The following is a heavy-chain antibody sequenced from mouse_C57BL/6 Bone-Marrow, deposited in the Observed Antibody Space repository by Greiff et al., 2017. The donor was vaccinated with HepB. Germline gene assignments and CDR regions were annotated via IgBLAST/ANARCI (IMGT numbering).Heavy chain of an antibody. V-gene: IGHV5-6*01. J-gene: IGHJ3*01. D-gene: IGHD4-1*02. Sequence: VESGGDLVKPGGSLKLSCAASGFTFSSYGMSWVRQTPDKRLEWVATISSGGSYTYYPDSVKGRFTISRDNAKNTLYLQMSSLKSEDTAMYYCARPQLGPFAYWGQGTLVTVSA. CDR2: ISSGGSYT. CDR3: ARPQLGPFAY. CDR1: GFTFSSYG.